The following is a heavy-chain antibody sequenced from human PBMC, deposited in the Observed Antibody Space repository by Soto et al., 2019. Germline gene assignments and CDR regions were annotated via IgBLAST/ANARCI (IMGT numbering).Heavy chain of an antibody. V-gene: IGHV4-34*01. CDR1: GGSFSGYY. CDR2: INHSGST. J-gene: IGHJ6*02. D-gene: IGHD3-3*01. CDR3: ARDCRLRFLEWSKIYYYYGMDV. Sequence: SETLSLTCAVYGGSFSGYYWSWIRQPPGKGLEWIGEINHSGSTNYNPSLKSRVTISVDTSRNQFSLKLSSVTAADTAVYYCARDCRLRFLEWSKIYYYYGMDVWGQGTTVTVSS.